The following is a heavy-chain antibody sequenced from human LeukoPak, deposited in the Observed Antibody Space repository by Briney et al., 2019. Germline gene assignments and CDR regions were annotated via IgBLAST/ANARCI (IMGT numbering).Heavy chain of an antibody. V-gene: IGHV3-64*01. J-gene: IGHJ4*02. CDR3: ARARYSGSYIFDY. CDR1: GFTFSSYA. D-gene: IGHD1-26*01. Sequence: GGSLRLSCAASGFTFSSYAMHWVRQAPGNGLEYVSAISSNGGSTYYANSVKGRFTISRDNSKNTLYLQMGSLRAEDMAVYYCARARYSGSYIFDYWGQGTLVTVSS. CDR2: ISSNGGST.